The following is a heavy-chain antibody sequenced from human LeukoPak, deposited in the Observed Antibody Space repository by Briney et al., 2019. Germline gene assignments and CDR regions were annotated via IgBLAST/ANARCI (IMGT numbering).Heavy chain of an antibody. Sequence: GASVRVSCKASGYSFTNYYMHWVRQAPGQGLEWMGMINPSGGSTTYAQKFQGRVTMTRDMSTSTVYMELSSLRSEDTAVYYCATYGGNSGGFDAFDIWGQGTMVTVSS. J-gene: IGHJ3*02. D-gene: IGHD4-23*01. CDR1: GYSFTNYY. CDR2: INPSGGST. V-gene: IGHV1-46*01. CDR3: ATYGGNSGGFDAFDI.